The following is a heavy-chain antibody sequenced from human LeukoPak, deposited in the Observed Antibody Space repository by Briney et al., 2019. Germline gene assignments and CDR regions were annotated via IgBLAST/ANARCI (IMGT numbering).Heavy chain of an antibody. D-gene: IGHD3-10*02. CDR1: GGSISSYY. CDR2: IYYSGST. V-gene: IGHV4-59*08. Sequence: SETLSLTCTVSGGSISSYYWSWIRQPPGKGLEWIGYIYYSGSTNYNPSLKSRVTISVDTSKNQFSLKLSSVTAADTAVYYCARLDYVRWLDPWGQGTLVTVSS. J-gene: IGHJ5*02. CDR3: ARLDYVRWLDP.